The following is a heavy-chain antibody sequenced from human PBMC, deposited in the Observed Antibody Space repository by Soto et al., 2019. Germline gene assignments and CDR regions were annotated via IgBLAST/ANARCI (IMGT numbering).Heavy chain of an antibody. J-gene: IGHJ4*02. Sequence: QITLKESGPTLVKPTQTLTLTCTFSGFSLSTSGVGVGWIRQPPGKALEWLVFFYWDDDKRYSPSLRSRLTITKDTSKNQVVLTMTNVDPVDTATYFCAHRRIGVSQWNYGDFDYWGQGTLVTVSS. CDR3: AHRRIGVSQWNYGDFDY. CDR1: GFSLSTSGVG. D-gene: IGHD6-19*01. V-gene: IGHV2-5*02. CDR2: FYWDDDK.